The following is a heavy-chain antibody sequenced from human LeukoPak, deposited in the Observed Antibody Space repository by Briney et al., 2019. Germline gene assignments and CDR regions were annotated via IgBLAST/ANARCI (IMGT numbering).Heavy chain of an antibody. Sequence: PGGSLRLSCAASGFTFSSYGMHWVRQAPGKGLEWVAVISYDGSNKYYADSVKGRFTISRDNSKNTLYLQMNSLRAEDTAVYYCAKDLPSLGREGGAFDIWGQGTMVTVSS. CDR2: ISYDGSNK. D-gene: IGHD1-26*01. V-gene: IGHV3-30*18. J-gene: IGHJ3*02. CDR1: GFTFSSYG. CDR3: AKDLPSLGREGGAFDI.